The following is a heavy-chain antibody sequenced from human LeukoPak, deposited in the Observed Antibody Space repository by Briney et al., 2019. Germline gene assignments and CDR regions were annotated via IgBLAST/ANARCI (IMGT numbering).Heavy chain of an antibody. CDR2: IYTSGST. CDR3: AGGRSSSWYGDAFDI. D-gene: IGHD6-13*01. J-gene: IGHJ3*02. CDR1: GGSISSGSYY. Sequence: SETLSLTCTVSGGSISSGSYYWSWIRQPAGKGLEWIGRIYTSGSTNYNPSLKGRVTISVDTSKNQFSLKLSSVTAADTAVYYCAGGRSSSWYGDAFDIWGQGTMVTVSS. V-gene: IGHV4-61*02.